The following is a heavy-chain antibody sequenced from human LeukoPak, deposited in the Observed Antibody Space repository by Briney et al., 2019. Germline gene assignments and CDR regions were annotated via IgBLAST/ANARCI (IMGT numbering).Heavy chain of an antibody. J-gene: IGHJ4*02. V-gene: IGHV3-23*01. CDR3: ARVIIGGTKQQLGYFDY. CDR1: GFTFSSYG. Sequence: GGSLRLSCAASGFTFSSYGMSWVRQAPGKGLEWVSAISGSGGSTYYADSVKGRFTISRDNSKNSLYLQMNSLRAEDTAVYYCARVIIGGTKQQLGYFDYWGQGTLVTVSS. D-gene: IGHD6-13*01. CDR2: ISGSGGST.